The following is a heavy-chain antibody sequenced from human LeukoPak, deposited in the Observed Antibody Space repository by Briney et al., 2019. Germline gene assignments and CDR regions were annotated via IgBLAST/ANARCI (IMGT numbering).Heavy chain of an antibody. J-gene: IGHJ4*02. CDR2: IYYGGST. Sequence: SETLSLTCTVSGGSISSYYWSWIRQPPGKGLEWIGYIYYGGSTNYNPSLKSRVTISVDTSENQFSLKLSSVTAADTAVYYCARGGWYYFDYWGQGNLVTVSS. D-gene: IGHD6-19*01. CDR3: ARGGWYYFDY. CDR1: GGSISSYY. V-gene: IGHV4-59*01.